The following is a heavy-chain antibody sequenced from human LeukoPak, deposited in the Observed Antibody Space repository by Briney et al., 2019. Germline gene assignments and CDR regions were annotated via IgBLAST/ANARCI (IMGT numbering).Heavy chain of an antibody. CDR3: ARKTGYSSSWLVVTATPNGYMDV. Sequence: GGSLRLSCAASGFTFSSYAMSWVRQAPGKGLEWVSAISGSGGSTYYAASVKGRFTISRDNSKNTLYLQMNSRRAEDTAVYYCARKTGYSSSWLVVTATPNGYMDVWGKGTTVTVSS. J-gene: IGHJ6*03. D-gene: IGHD6-13*01. CDR1: GFTFSSYA. CDR2: ISGSGGST. V-gene: IGHV3-23*01.